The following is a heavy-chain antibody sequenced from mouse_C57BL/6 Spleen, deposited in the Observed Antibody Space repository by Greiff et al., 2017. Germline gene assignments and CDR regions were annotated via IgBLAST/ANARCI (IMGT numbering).Heavy chain of an antibody. CDR3: ARSPGYFGV. J-gene: IGHJ1*03. Sequence: DVKLQESGAELVKPGASVKLSCTASGFNIKDYYMHWVKQRTEQGLEWIGRIDPEDGETKYAPQFQGKATLTADTSSNTAYLQLSRLTSEDTAIYYCARSPGYFGVWGTGTTVTVSS. CDR2: IDPEDGET. CDR1: GFNIKDYY. V-gene: IGHV14-2*01.